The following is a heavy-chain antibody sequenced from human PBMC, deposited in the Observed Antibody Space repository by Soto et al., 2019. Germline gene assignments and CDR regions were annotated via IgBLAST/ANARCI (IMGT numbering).Heavy chain of an antibody. J-gene: IGHJ4*02. CDR1: GGSISSYY. CDR3: ASVDTAMVSPFSD. V-gene: IGHV4-59*01. Sequence: PSETLSLTCTVSGGSISSYYWSWTRQPPGKGLEWIGYIYYSGSTNYNPSLKSRVTISVDTSKNQFSLKLSSVTAADTAVYYCASVDTAMVSPFSDWGQGTLVTVSS. CDR2: IYYSGST. D-gene: IGHD5-18*01.